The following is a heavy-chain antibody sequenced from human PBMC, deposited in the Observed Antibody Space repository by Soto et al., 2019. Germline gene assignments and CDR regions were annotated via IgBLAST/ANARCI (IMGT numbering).Heavy chain of an antibody. CDR3: AKGGRQWLVTSDFNY. CDR2: VSHDGRNT. CDR1: GFTFSDYA. V-gene: IGHV3-30*18. Sequence: VQLVESGGGVVQPGRSLRLSCAASGFTFSDYAMHWVRQAPGKGVEWVAVVSHDGRNTHYADSVKGRFTISRDSSKNTVSLEMSCLRAEDTAVYYCAKGGRQWLVTSDFNYWGQGALVTVSS. D-gene: IGHD6-19*01. J-gene: IGHJ4*02.